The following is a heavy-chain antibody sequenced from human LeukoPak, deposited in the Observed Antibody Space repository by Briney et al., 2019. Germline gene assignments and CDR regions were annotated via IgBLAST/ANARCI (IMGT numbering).Heavy chain of an antibody. D-gene: IGHD4-17*01. CDR3: ARSSTVTTSYYYYGMDV. CDR1: GFTVSSNY. CDR2: IYSGGST. V-gene: IGHV3-66*01. J-gene: IGHJ6*02. Sequence: PGGSLRLSCAASGFTVSSNYMSWVRQAPGKGLEWVSVIYSGGSTYYADSVKGRFTISRGNSKNTLYLQMNSLRAEDTAVYYCARSSTVTTSYYYYGMDVWGQGTTVTVSS.